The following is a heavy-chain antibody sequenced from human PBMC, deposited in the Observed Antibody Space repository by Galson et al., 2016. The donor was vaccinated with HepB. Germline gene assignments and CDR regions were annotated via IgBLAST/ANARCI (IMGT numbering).Heavy chain of an antibody. CDR3: AILIASNGHLDS. Sequence: SLRLSCAASGVNFRSYTLNWVRQAPGKGLECVSSISGSGADTFHVDSVKGRFTISRDSAKSSLSLQMNSLRAEDTAIYYCAILIASNGHLDSWGQGTLVTVSS. CDR2: ISGSGADT. V-gene: IGHV3-21*04. D-gene: IGHD2-8*01. J-gene: IGHJ4*02. CDR1: GVNFRSYT.